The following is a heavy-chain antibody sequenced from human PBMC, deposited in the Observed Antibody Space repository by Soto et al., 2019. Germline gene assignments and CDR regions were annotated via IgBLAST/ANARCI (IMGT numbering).Heavy chain of an antibody. CDR1: GGSFSGYY. CDR3: ARGRGYCSSTSCYSWWFDP. J-gene: IGHJ5*02. CDR2: INHSGST. D-gene: IGHD2-2*01. Sequence: PSETLSLTCAVYGGSFSGYYWSWIRQPPGKGLEWIGEINHSGSTNYNPSLKSRVTISVDTSKNQFSLKLSSVTAADTAVYYCARGRGYCSSTSCYSWWFDPWGQGTLVTVS. V-gene: IGHV4-34*01.